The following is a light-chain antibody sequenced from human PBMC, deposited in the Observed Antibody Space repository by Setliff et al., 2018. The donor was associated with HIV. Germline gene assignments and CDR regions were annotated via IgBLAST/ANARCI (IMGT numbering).Light chain of an antibody. Sequence: QSVLAQPASVSGSPGQSITISCTGTSNDVGGHNYVSWYQQYPGKAPKLLIFGVTNRPAGVSFRFGGSKSGNTASLTISGLQAEDEADYYCSSYTSGYTYVFGTGTKVTVL. J-gene: IGLJ1*01. CDR2: GVT. CDR1: SNDVGGHNY. CDR3: SSYTSGYTYV. V-gene: IGLV2-14*03.